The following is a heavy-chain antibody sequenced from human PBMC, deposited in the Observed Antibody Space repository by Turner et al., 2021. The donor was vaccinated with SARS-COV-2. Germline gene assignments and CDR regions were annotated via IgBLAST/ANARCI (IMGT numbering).Heavy chain of an antibody. J-gene: IGHJ6*02. CDR1: GFTVSSNY. D-gene: IGHD2-2*01. V-gene: IGHV3-53*02. CDR2: ISSGGRT. CDR3: ARGGEYQLLHYYGMDV. Sequence: EVQLVETGGGLIQPGGSLRLSCAASGFTVSSNYMSWVRQAPGKGLGWVSVISSGGRTYYADSVKGRFTISRDNSKNTLYLQMNSLRAEDTAVYYCARGGEYQLLHYYGMDVWGQGTTVTVSS.